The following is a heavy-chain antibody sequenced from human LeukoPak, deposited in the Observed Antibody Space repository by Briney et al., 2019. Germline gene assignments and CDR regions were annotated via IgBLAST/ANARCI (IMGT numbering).Heavy chain of an antibody. CDR2: INHSGST. CDR1: GGSFSGYY. V-gene: IGHV4-34*01. CDR3: ARLSSYGSGSYYSA. D-gene: IGHD3-10*01. Sequence: PSGTLSLTCAVYGGSFSGYYWSWIRQPPGKGLEWIGEINHSGSTNYNPSLKSRVTISVDTSENQFSLKLSSVTAADTAVYYCARLSSYGSGSYYSAWGQGTLVTVSS. J-gene: IGHJ5*02.